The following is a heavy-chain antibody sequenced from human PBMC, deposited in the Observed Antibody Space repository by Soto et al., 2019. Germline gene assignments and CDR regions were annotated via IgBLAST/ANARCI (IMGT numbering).Heavy chain of an antibody. V-gene: IGHV3-11*04. J-gene: IGHJ4*02. CDR2: ISSSGATI. CDR1: GFTFCDYY. CDR3: VRGGGVGTTWGYY. Sequence: GGSLRLSCAASGFTFCDYYMSWIRQAPGKGPEWVSYISSSGATIYYADSVKGRFTISRDSAKNSLFLQMNSLRDEDTAVYYCVRGGGVGTTWGYYWGQGAQVTVSS. D-gene: IGHD1-26*01.